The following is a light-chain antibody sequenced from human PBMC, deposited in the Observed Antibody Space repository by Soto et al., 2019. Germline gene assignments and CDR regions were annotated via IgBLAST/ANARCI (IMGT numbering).Light chain of an antibody. J-gene: IGKJ1*01. V-gene: IGKV1-39*01. CDR1: LNIREE. CDR2: AAS. Sequence: IQVTQSPSSLSASVGDRVTITCRASLNIREELDWYQQKPGKAPKLLTFAASSLQSGVPSRFSGSRSGPDFTLTISSLQPEDFATYYCQQSYSSPPTFGQGTKVDI. CDR3: QQSYSSPPT.